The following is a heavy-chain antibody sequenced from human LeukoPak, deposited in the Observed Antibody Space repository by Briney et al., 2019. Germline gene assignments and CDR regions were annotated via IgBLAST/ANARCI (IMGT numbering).Heavy chain of an antibody. CDR3: AREWGRGYSGYEPRLSYYYYYGMDV. Sequence: SQTLSLTCAISGDSVSSNSAAWNWIRQSPSRGLEWLGRTYYRSKWYNDYAVSVKSRITINPDTSKNQFSLQLNSVTPEDTAVYYCAREWGRGYSGYEPRLSYYYYYGMDVWGQGTTVTVSS. D-gene: IGHD5-12*01. V-gene: IGHV6-1*01. J-gene: IGHJ6*02. CDR2: TYYRSKWYN. CDR1: GDSVSSNSAA.